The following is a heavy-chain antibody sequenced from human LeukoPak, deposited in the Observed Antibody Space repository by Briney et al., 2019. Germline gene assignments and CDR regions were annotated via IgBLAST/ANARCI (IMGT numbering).Heavy chain of an antibody. D-gene: IGHD3-3*01. CDR3: ARDYDFWSGYLDC. J-gene: IGHJ4*02. Sequence: PSETLSLTCTVSGYSISSGYYWGWIRQPPGKGLEWIGSIYHSGSTYYNPSLKSRVTISVDTSKNQFSLKLSSVTAADTAVYYCARDYDFWSGYLDCWGQGTLVTVSS. CDR1: GYSISSGYY. CDR2: IYHSGST. V-gene: IGHV4-38-2*02.